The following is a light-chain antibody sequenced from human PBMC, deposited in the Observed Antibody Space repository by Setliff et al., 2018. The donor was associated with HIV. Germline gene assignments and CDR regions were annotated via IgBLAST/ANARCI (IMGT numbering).Light chain of an antibody. V-gene: IGLV2-23*01. CDR3: CSNTGSNTYV. CDR2: QAT. Sequence: QSALTQPASVSGSPGQSITISCTGTSSDVGRYNLVSWYQQHPGKAPKLMIYQATKRPSGVSNRFSGPKSGNTASLTISGLQAEDEAGYYCCSNTGSNTYVFGTGTKVTVL. CDR1: SSDVGRYNL. J-gene: IGLJ1*01.